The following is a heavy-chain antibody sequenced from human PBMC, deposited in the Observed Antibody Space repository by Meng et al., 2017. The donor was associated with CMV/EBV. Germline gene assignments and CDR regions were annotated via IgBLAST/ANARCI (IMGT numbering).Heavy chain of an antibody. Sequence: SETLSLTCAVYGGSFSGYYWSWIRQPPGKGLEWIGEINHSGSTNYNPSLKSRVAISVDTSKKQFSLKLSSVTAADTAVYYCARSRGNNCGGDCYDFDYWGQGTLVTVSS. CDR3: ARSRGNNCGGDCYDFDY. D-gene: IGHD2-21*01. J-gene: IGHJ4*02. V-gene: IGHV4-34*01. CDR2: INHSGST. CDR1: GGSFSGYY.